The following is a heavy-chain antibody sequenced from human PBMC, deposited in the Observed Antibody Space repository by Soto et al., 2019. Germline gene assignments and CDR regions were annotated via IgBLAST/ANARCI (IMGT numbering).Heavy chain of an antibody. V-gene: IGHV4-39*01. D-gene: IGHD3-16*01. CDR2: IYYSGST. Sequence: KPSETLSLTCTVSGGSISSSSYYWGWIRQPPGKGLEWIGSIYYSGSTYYNPSLKSRVTISVDTSKNQFSLKLSSVTAADTAVYYCARPGVRSTLIDYYGMDVWGQGTTVTVSS. CDR3: ARPGVRSTLIDYYGMDV. J-gene: IGHJ6*02. CDR1: GGSISSSSYY.